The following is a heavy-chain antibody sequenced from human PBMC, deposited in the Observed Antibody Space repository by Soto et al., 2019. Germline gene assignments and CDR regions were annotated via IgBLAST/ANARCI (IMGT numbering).Heavy chain of an antibody. J-gene: IGHJ5*02. CDR2: ISAYNGNT. Sequence: ASVKVSCKASGYTFTSYGISWVRQAPGQGLEWMGWISAYNGNTNYAQKLQGRVTMTTDTSTSTAYMELRSLRSDDTAVYYCARDPVRYCANGVCYMTYWDWFDPWGQGTLVTVSS. CDR3: ARDPVRYCANGVCYMTYWDWFDP. V-gene: IGHV1-18*01. D-gene: IGHD2-8*01. CDR1: GYTFTSYG.